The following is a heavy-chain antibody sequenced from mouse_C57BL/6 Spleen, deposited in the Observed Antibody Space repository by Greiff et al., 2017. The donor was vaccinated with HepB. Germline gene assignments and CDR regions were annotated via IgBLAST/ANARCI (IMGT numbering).Heavy chain of an antibody. V-gene: IGHV1-69*01. CDR1: GYTFTSYW. CDR2: IDPSDSYT. D-gene: IGHD2-4*01. CDR3: AIIYYDYLDY. J-gene: IGHJ2*01. Sequence: VQLQQSGAELVMPGASVKLSCKASGYTFTSYWMHWVKQRPGQGLEWIGEIDPSDSYTNYNQKFKGKSTLTVDKSSSTAYMQLSSLTSEDSAVYYCAIIYYDYLDYWGQGTTLTVSS.